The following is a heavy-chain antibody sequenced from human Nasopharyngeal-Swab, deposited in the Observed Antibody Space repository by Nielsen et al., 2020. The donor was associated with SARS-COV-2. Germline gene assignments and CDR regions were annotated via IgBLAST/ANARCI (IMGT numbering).Heavy chain of an antibody. Sequence: GGSLRLSCATSGFTFSTYWMTWVRQAPGTGLERVANIKHDGSEKYYMDSVKGRFTISRDNAKSSLFLEMNSLRVEDTALYYCATDGYSFGYDRGYWGQGTLVIVSS. D-gene: IGHD4-11*01. V-gene: IGHV3-7*01. CDR2: IKHDGSEK. CDR3: ATDGYSFGYDRGY. CDR1: GFTFSTYW. J-gene: IGHJ4*02.